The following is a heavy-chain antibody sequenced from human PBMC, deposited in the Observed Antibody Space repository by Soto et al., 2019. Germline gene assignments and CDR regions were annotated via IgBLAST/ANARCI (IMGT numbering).Heavy chain of an antibody. V-gene: IGHV3-48*03. CDR1: GFTFSSYE. CDR2: ISSSGSTI. Sequence: PGGSLRLSCAASGFTFSSYEMNWVRQAPGKGLEWVSYISSSGSTIYYADSVKGRFTISRDNAKNSLYLQMNSLRAEDTAVYYCATGHYYYDSSGFPHSGYWGQGTLVTVSS. CDR3: ATGHYYYDSSGFPHSGY. D-gene: IGHD3-22*01. J-gene: IGHJ4*02.